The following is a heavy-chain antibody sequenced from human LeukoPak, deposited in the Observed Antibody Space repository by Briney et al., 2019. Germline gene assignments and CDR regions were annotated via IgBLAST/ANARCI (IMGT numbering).Heavy chain of an antibody. CDR3: ASGNWNDRAFDI. V-gene: IGHV3-7*01. Sequence: PGGSLRLSCAASGPHFSGYWMSWVRQAPGKGLEGVAHIKTDGSEKYYVDSVKGRFTISRDNAKNSLYLQMNNLRVEDTAVYYCASGNWNDRAFDIWGQGTMVIVSS. D-gene: IGHD1-20*01. J-gene: IGHJ3*02. CDR1: GPHFSGYW. CDR2: IKTDGSEK.